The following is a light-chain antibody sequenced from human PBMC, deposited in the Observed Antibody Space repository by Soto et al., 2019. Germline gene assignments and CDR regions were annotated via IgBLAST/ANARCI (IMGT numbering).Light chain of an antibody. J-gene: IGKJ1*01. CDR2: GAS. V-gene: IGKV3D-15*01. Sequence: EIVRTQSPATLSLSPGERANISCRASQTIDNTLAWYQRKPGQDPRILIYGASSRATGIPDRFSGSGSGTDFNLTISRLETEDFAVYFCHQEFNLTWTFGQGTKVDIK. CDR1: QTIDNT. CDR3: HQEFNLTWT.